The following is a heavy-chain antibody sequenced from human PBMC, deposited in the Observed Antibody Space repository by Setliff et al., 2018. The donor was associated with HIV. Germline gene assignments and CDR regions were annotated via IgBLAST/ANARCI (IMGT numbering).Heavy chain of an antibody. CDR1: GYSFSNYW. CDR3: ARHFSVAGDAFDI. CDR2: IYPDDSDI. V-gene: IGHV5-51*01. D-gene: IGHD6-19*01. Sequence: LGESLKISCKGFGYSFSNYWIGWVRQMAGKGLEWMGIIYPDDSDIRYSPSFQGQVTISAGKSISTAYLQWSSLKASDTAIYYCARHFSVAGDAFDIWGQGTKVTVSS. J-gene: IGHJ3*02.